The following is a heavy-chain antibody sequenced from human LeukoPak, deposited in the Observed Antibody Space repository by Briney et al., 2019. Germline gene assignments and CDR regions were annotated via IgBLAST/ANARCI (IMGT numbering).Heavy chain of an antibody. CDR3: AKGGVSAPH. D-gene: IGHD1-26*01. CDR2: ISWNSNSI. V-gene: IGHV3-9*01. J-gene: IGHJ4*02. Sequence: GRSLRLSCAASGFTFNDYAMHWVRQAPGKGLEWVSSISWNSNSILYADSVKGRFTISRDNAKNSLNLQMNSLRPEDTAFYYCAKGGVSAPHWGQGTLVTVSS. CDR1: GFTFNDYA.